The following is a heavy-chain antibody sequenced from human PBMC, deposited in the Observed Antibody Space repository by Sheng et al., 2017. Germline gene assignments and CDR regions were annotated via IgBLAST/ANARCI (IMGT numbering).Heavy chain of an antibody. D-gene: IGHD6-19*01. J-gene: IGHJ4*02. CDR2: YFYTGST. CDR1: GVSVSSGSFH. CDR3: ARGAVAGGFDY. Sequence: QVQLQESGPGLVKPSETLSLTCTVSGVSVSSGSFHWTWIRQPPGKGLEWIGYYFYTGSTDYNPSLNSRVTISVDKSKNQFSLKVTSVTAADTAVYYCARGAVAGGFDYWGQGTLVTVSS. V-gene: IGHV4-61*01.